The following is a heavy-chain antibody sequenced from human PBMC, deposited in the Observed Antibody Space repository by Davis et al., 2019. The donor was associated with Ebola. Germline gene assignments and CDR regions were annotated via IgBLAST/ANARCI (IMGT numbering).Heavy chain of an antibody. D-gene: IGHD2-2*01. CDR2: VKSKANSYAT. V-gene: IGHV3-73*01. CDR3: NHSSNSGDY. CDR1: GFTFSGPG. Sequence: PAGSLRLSCPASGFTFSGPGIHWVRQASGNGLVWVGRVKSKANSYATAYAASVKGRFTISRDDSKNTAYLQMNSLKTEDTAVYYCNHSSNSGDYWGQGTLVTVSS. J-gene: IGHJ4*02.